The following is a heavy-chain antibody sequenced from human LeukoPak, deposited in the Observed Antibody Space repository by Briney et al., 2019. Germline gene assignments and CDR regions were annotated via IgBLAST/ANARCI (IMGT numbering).Heavy chain of an antibody. Sequence: KPSETLSLTCAVFGYSISSGYSWGWIRQPPGKGLEWIGSIYHSGSTYYNPSLKSRVTLSVDTSKNQFSLKLSSVTAADTAVYYCARIPYYYDSSGYYYVDDWGQGTLVTVSS. V-gene: IGHV4-38-2*01. CDR2: IYHSGST. D-gene: IGHD3-22*01. CDR3: ARIPYYYDSSGYYYVDD. J-gene: IGHJ4*02. CDR1: GYSISSGYS.